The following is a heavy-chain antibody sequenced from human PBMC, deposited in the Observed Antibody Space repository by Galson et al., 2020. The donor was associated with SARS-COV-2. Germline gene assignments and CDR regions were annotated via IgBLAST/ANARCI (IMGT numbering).Heavy chain of an antibody. CDR1: GSSFSSYA. CDR2: INPIFGTT. D-gene: IGHD2-2*01. J-gene: IGHJ4*02. CDR3: ARDRPYQLPGDSDY. Sequence: SVKVSCKASGSSFSSYAITWVRQAPGHGLAWMGRINPIFGTTHYAQRFQGRVTMTADESTNTAYMELGSLRSDDTAVYFCARDRPYQLPGDSDYWGQGTLVTVSS. V-gene: IGHV1-69*13.